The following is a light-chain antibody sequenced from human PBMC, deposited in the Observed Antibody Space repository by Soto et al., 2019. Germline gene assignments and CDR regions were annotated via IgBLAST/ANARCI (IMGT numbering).Light chain of an antibody. V-gene: IGLV2-14*01. CDR2: DVS. CDR3: SSYTSSSTLL. Sequence: QSVLTQPASVSGSPGQSITISCTGTSSYVGGYNYVSWYQQHPGKAPKLMIYDVSNRPSGVSNRFSGSKSGNTASLTISGLQAEDEADYYCSSYTSSSTLLFGTGTKSPS. J-gene: IGLJ1*01. CDR1: SSYVGGYNY.